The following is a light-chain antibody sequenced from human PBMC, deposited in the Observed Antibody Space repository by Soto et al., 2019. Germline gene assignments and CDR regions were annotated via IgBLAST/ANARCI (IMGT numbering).Light chain of an antibody. Sequence: QSVLTQPRSVSGSPGQSVTISCTGTSSDVGYYIYVSWYQQHPGKAPKLMIYDVTKRPSGVPDRFSGSKSGNTASLTISGLQAEDEADYYCCSYAANFYVFGAGTKLTVL. CDR1: SSDVGYYIY. CDR3: CSYAANFYV. J-gene: IGLJ1*01. CDR2: DVT. V-gene: IGLV2-11*01.